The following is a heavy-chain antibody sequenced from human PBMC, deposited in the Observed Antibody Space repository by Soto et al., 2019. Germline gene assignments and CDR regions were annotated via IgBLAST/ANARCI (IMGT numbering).Heavy chain of an antibody. Sequence: ASVKVSCKASGYTFTSYDINWVRQATGQGLEWMGWMNPNSGNTGYAQKFQGRVTMTRNTSISTAYMELSSLRSEDTAVYYCATAYASHYYYDMHAWGKGTTVTVS. D-gene: IGHD2-8*01. V-gene: IGHV1-8*01. CDR1: GYTFTSYD. J-gene: IGHJ6*03. CDR3: ATAYASHYYYDMHA. CDR2: MNPNSGNT.